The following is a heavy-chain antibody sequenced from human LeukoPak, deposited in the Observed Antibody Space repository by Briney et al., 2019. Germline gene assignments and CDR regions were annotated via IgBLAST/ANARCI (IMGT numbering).Heavy chain of an antibody. J-gene: IGHJ4*02. Sequence: PSETLSLTCSVSGGSIRSSYWNWLRQPAGKGLEWIGRIYTSGSTNYNPSLKSRVTISVDTSKNQFSLKLSSVTAADTAVYYCASESYGDSFDYWGQGTLVTVSS. CDR1: GGSIRSSY. D-gene: IGHD4-17*01. CDR3: ASESYGDSFDY. V-gene: IGHV4-4*07. CDR2: IYTSGST.